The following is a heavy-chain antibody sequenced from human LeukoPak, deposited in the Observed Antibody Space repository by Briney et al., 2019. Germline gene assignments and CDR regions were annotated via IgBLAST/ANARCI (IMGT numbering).Heavy chain of an antibody. Sequence: GASVKVSCKASGYTFTSYDINWVRQATGQGLEWMGWMNPNSGNTGYAQKFQGRVTMTRNTSISTAYMELSSLRSEDTAVYYCARGIYDSSGYYYVDYFDYWGQGTLVTVSS. J-gene: IGHJ4*02. D-gene: IGHD3-22*01. CDR3: ARGIYDSSGYYYVDYFDY. CDR1: GYTFTSYD. CDR2: MNPNSGNT. V-gene: IGHV1-8*01.